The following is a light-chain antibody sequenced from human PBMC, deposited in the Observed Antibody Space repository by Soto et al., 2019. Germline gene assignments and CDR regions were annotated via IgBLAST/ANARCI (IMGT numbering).Light chain of an antibody. J-gene: IGKJ1*01. CDR2: RAS. Sequence: DIQMTQSPSTLSASIGDTVTITCRTNQSVDTWLAWYQHKAGKAPKLLIYRASSLATGVPSRFSGSGSGTAFTLTITSLQPDDFATYYCQHYNDYSRVFGQGTQVEIK. V-gene: IGKV1-5*03. CDR1: QSVDTW. CDR3: QHYNDYSRV.